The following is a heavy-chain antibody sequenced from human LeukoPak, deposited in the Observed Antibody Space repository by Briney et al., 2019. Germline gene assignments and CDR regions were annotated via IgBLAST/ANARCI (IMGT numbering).Heavy chain of an antibody. V-gene: IGHV4-34*01. CDR2: INHSGST. CDR1: GGSFSGYY. D-gene: IGHD2-2*01. Sequence: SETLSLTCAVYGGSFSGYYWSWIRQPPGKGLEWIGEINHSGSTNYNPSLKSRVTTSVDTSKNQFSLKLSSVTAADTAVYYCARVKMEVPAYPWGQGTLVTVSS. CDR3: ARVKMEVPAYP. J-gene: IGHJ5*02.